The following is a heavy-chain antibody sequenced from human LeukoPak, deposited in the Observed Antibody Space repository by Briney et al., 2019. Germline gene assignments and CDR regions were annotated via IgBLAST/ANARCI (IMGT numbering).Heavy chain of an antibody. V-gene: IGHV1-2*04. CDR3: ARASGYSGYESFPFDY. J-gene: IGHJ4*02. Sequence: ASVKVSCKASGYTFTGYYMHWVRQAPGQGLEWMGWINPNSGGTNYAQKFQGWVTMTRDTSISTAYIELSRLRSDDTAVYYCARASGYSGYESFPFDYWSQGTLVTVSS. CDR2: INPNSGGT. CDR1: GYTFTGYY. D-gene: IGHD5-12*01.